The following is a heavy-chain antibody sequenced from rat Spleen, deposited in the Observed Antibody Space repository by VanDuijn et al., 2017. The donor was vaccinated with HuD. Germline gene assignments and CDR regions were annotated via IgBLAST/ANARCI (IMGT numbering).Heavy chain of an antibody. D-gene: IGHD1-1*01. J-gene: IGHJ2*01. CDR1: GFSLTSYG. CDR2: IWGDGNT. Sequence: QVQLKESGPGLVQPSQTLSLTCTVSGFSLTSYGVSWVRQTPGKGLEWMGGIWGDGNTNDNSALKSRLSISRDTSKSQVYLKMDSLQAEDTATYYCASKIYYYSGVDYWGQGVMVTVSS. V-gene: IGHV2-13*01. CDR3: ASKIYYYSGVDY.